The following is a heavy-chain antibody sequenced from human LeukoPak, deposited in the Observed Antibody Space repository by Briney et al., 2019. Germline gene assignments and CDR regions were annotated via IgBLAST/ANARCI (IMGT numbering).Heavy chain of an antibody. Sequence: ASVKVSCKASGYTFTDYYINWVRQAPGQGLEWMGWINPNSGGTNYAQKFQGRVTMTRDTSISTAYMELSRLRSDDTAVYYCARGIYSGYDYYFDYWGQGTLVTVSS. CDR3: ARGIYSGYDYYFDY. CDR2: INPNSGGT. V-gene: IGHV1-2*02. J-gene: IGHJ4*02. D-gene: IGHD5-12*01. CDR1: GYTFTDYY.